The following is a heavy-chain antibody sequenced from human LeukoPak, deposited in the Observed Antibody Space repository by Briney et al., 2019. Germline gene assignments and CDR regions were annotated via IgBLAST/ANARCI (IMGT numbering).Heavy chain of an antibody. Sequence: GESLKISCQGSGYSFTNYWIGWLRQMPGKGLEWMGIIYPGDSDTRYSPSFQGQVTISADKSISTAYLQWSSLKASDTAIYYCARGRYCSSSSCYAERWFDPWGQGTLVTVCS. CDR1: GYSFTNYW. J-gene: IGHJ5*02. V-gene: IGHV5-51*01. CDR2: IYPGDSDT. CDR3: ARGRYCSSSSCYAERWFDP. D-gene: IGHD2-2*01.